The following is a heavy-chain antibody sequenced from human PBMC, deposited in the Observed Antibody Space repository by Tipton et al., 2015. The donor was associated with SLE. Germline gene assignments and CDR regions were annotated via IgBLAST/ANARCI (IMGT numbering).Heavy chain of an antibody. V-gene: IGHV4-34*01. CDR3: ARVSKWLVSFFDY. CDR1: GGSFSGYY. CDR2: INHSGST. Sequence: GLVKPSETLSLTCAVYGGSFSGYYWSWIRLTPGKGLEWIGEINHSGSTNYNPSLKSRVTISVDTSKNQFSLKLSSVTAADTAVYYCARVSKWLVSFFDYWGQGTLVTVSS. J-gene: IGHJ4*02. D-gene: IGHD6-19*01.